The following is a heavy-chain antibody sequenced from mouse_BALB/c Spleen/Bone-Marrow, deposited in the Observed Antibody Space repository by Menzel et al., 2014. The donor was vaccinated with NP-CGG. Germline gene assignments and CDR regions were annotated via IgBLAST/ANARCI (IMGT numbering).Heavy chain of an antibody. J-gene: IGHJ2*01. V-gene: IGHV1-5*01. CDR3: TTLARNKFDY. D-gene: IGHD3-1*01. CDR2: IYPGNSDT. CDR1: GYTFSNYW. Sequence: DVQLVESGTVLARPGAAVKMSCKASGYTFSNYWMHWVKQRPGQGLECIGTIYPGNSDTTYNQKFKGKATLTAVTSTSTAYMELSSLTNEDSAVFYCTTLARNKFDYWGQGTTLTVSS.